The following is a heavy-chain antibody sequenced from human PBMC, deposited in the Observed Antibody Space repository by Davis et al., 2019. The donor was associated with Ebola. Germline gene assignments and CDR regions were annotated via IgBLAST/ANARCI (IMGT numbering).Heavy chain of an antibody. Sequence: PGRSLTPSWAAAGSTSSSYAMSWVRQAPGKGLEWFSAIRGSGGSTYYADSVKGRFTISRDNSKNTLYLQMNSLRSEDTAVYYCASIWVSYCSWGQGTLVTVSS. CDR1: GSTSSSYA. CDR2: IRGSGGST. CDR3: ASIWVSYCS. V-gene: IGHV3-23*01. D-gene: IGHD2-15*01. J-gene: IGHJ4*02.